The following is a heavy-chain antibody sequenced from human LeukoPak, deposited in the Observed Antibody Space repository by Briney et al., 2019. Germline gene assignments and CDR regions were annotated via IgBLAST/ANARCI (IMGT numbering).Heavy chain of an antibody. CDR3: AREYYDIPYDY. J-gene: IGHJ4*02. CDR1: GYTFTSYY. V-gene: IGHV1-46*01. D-gene: IGHD3-9*01. Sequence: ASVKVSCKASGYTFTSYYMHWVRQAPGQGLEWMGIINPSGGSTSYAQKFQGRVTMTRDTSTSTVYMELSSLRSEDTAMYYCAREYYDIPYDYWAREPWSPSPQ. CDR2: INPSGGST.